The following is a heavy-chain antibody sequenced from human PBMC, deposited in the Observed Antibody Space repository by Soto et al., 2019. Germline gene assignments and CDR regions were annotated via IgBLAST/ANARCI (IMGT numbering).Heavy chain of an antibody. D-gene: IGHD1-26*01. CDR2: INSDGSST. J-gene: IGHJ5*02. Sequence: EVQLVESGGGLVQPGGSLRLYCAASGFTFSSYWMHWVRQAPGKGLVWVSRINSDGSSTSYADSVKGRFTISRDNAKNTLYLQMNSLRAEDTAVYYCARGGGSYWADNWFDPWGQGTLVTVSS. CDR1: GFTFSSYW. V-gene: IGHV3-74*01. CDR3: ARGGGSYWADNWFDP.